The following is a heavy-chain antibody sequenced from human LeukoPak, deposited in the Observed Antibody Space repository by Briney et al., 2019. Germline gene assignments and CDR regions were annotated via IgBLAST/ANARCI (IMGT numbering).Heavy chain of an antibody. CDR3: ARSGSLGTFDI. D-gene: IGHD1-26*01. CDR2: IYPGDSDT. J-gene: IGHJ3*02. Sequence: GESLKISCKGSGYGFTSYWIGWVHQMPGKGLEWMGIIYPGDSDTRYSPSFQGQVTISADKPISTAYLQWSGLKASDTAMYYCARSGSLGTFDIWGQGTMVTVSS. CDR1: GYGFTSYW. V-gene: IGHV5-51*07.